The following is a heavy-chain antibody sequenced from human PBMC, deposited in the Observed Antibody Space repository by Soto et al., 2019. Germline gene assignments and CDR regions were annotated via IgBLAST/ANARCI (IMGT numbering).Heavy chain of an antibody. Sequence: QLQLQESGPGLVKPSETLSLTCTVSGGSITSSSYYWGRVRQPPGKGLVWIGSVYYSGSTYYNPSLESRVTISVAKSKNQFSLKLMSLAAADTAVYDCGRLEGLATISYYFDYWGQGALVTVSS. CDR3: GRLEGLATISYYFDY. J-gene: IGHJ4*02. V-gene: IGHV4-39*01. D-gene: IGHD3-9*01. CDR2: VYYSGST. CDR1: GGSITSSSYY.